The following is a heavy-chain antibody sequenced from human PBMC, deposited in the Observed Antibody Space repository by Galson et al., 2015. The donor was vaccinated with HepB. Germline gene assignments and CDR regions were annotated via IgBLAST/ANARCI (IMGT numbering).Heavy chain of an antibody. Sequence: LRLSCAASGFTFSSYAMSWVRQAPGKGLGWVSAISGSGGSTYYADSVKGRFTISRDKSKNTLYLQMNSLRAEDTAVYYCAKNVGDYGDYWGRGTLVTVSS. CDR2: ISGSGGST. V-gene: IGHV3-23*01. CDR3: AKNVGDYGDY. CDR1: GFTFSSYA. J-gene: IGHJ4*02. D-gene: IGHD3-10*01.